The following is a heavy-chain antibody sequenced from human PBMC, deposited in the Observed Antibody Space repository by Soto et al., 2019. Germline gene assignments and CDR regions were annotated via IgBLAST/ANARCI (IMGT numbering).Heavy chain of an antibody. Sequence: ASVKVSCNASGGTFNTYTFSWVRQAPGQGLEWMGSILPIMGSVNYAHDFRGRLSITADPSTTTAYMELTSLTSHDTAMYYCARIPRYSYATSDPLDNWGQGTLVTVSS. D-gene: IGHD2-15*01. CDR2: ILPIMGSV. CDR3: ARIPRYSYATSDPLDN. V-gene: IGHV1-69*08. J-gene: IGHJ4*02. CDR1: GGTFNTYT.